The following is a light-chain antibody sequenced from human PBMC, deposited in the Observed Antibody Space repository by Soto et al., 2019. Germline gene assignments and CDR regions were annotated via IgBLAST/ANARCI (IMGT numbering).Light chain of an antibody. CDR1: QSISSN. CDR2: GAS. CDR3: QQYNSCPRT. J-gene: IGKJ4*01. Sequence: EIVLTQSAGTLSLSPGARAPLSCRASQSISSNFAWYQQQPGQAPRLLIYGASTWARDIPSRFSGSGSGTEFTLTISSLQSADFAVYYCQQYNSCPRTFGAGTKVDIK. V-gene: IGKV3-15*01.